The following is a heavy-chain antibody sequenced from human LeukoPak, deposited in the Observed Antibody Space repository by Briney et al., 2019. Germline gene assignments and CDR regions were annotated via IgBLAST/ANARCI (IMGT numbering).Heavy chain of an antibody. CDR2: IYYGGST. J-gene: IGHJ4*02. CDR1: GGSISSSGYY. CDR3: ARTYSTTWDY. Sequence: PSETLSLTCTVSGGSISSSGYYWAWIRQPPGKGLEWIGSIYYGGSTYYNPSLKSRVTLSVDTSKNQFSLKLSSVTAADTAVYYCARTYSTTWDYWGQGTLVTVSS. V-gene: IGHV4-39*01. D-gene: IGHD2-2*01.